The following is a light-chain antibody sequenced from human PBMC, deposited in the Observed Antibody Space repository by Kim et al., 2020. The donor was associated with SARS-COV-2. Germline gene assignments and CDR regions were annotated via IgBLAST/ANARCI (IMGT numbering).Light chain of an antibody. Sequence: EVVMTQSPATLSLSPGETATLSCRASQSVSTRFLAWYQQKPGQAPRLLIYDSSSRATGIPDRFSGSGSGTDFTLTISSLESEDFAVYYCQQYNTSSWTFGQGTKVDIK. V-gene: IGKV3-20*01. CDR1: QSVSTRF. CDR3: QQYNTSSWT. CDR2: DSS. J-gene: IGKJ1*01.